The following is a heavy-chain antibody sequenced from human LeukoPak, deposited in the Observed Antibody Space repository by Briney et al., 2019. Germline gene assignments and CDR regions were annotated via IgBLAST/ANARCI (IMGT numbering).Heavy chain of an antibody. CDR3: ARAPYSSSFFDY. CDR1: GGSFSGYY. J-gene: IGHJ4*02. CDR2: INHSGST. V-gene: IGHV4-34*01. Sequence: PSETLSLTCAVYGGSFSGYYWSWIRQPPGKGLEWIGEINHSGSTNYNPSLKSRVTISVDTPKNQFSLKLSSVTAADTAVYYCARAPYSSSFFDYWGQGTLSPSPQ. D-gene: IGHD6-13*01.